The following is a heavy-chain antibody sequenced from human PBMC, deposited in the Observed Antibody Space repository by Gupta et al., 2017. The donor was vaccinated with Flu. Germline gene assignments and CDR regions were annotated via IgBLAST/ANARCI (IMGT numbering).Heavy chain of an antibody. V-gene: IGHV2-5*02. CDR3: ALQSMAARDAFEI. Sequence: TKRGVSVGWIRKLPGRGLEWLALMYWDDDKRYSPSLKSRLTITKDTSKNQVVLTMTNMDPVDTATYYCALQSMAARDAFEIWGQGTMVTVSS. CDR2: MYWDDDK. J-gene: IGHJ3*02. CDR1: TKRGVS. D-gene: IGHD6-6*01.